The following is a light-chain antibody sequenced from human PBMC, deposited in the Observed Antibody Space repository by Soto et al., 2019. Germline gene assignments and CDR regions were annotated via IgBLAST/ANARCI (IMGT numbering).Light chain of an antibody. CDR2: DNT. CDR3: QSFDKYLSAVV. CDR1: SSDIGAGYR. V-gene: IGLV1-40*01. J-gene: IGLJ2*01. Sequence: QSVLTQPPSVPGAPGERVTISCTGSSSDIGAGYRVRWYQQVPGTAPKLLIYDNTNRPSGIPARFSGSKSGTSASLAISGLQAEDEADYYCQSFDKYLSAVVFGGGTKLTVL.